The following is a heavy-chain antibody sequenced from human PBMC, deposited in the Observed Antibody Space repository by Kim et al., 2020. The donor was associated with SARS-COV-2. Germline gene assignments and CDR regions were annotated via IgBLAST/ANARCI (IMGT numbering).Heavy chain of an antibody. Sequence: SETLSLTCAVYGGSFSGYYWSWIRQPPGKGLEWIGEINHSGSTNYNPSLKSRVTISVDTSKNQFSLKLSSVTAPDTAVYYCARRFHGSGGKYYFDYWGQGTLVTVSS. CDR2: INHSGST. CDR3: ARRFHGSGGKYYFDY. V-gene: IGHV4-34*01. J-gene: IGHJ4*02. CDR1: GGSFSGYY. D-gene: IGHD3-10*01.